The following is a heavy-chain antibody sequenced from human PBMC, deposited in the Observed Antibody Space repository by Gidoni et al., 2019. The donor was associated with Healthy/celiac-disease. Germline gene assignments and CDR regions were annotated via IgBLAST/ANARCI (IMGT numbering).Heavy chain of an antibody. V-gene: IGHV3-66*02. CDR3: ARDGGYGDYDAFDI. CDR1: GSTVSSNY. CDR2: IYSGGST. D-gene: IGHD4-17*01. Sequence: EVQLVESGGGLVQTGGSLRLSCAASGSTVSSNYMSWVRQAPGKGLGWVSVIYSGGSTYYADSVKGRFTISRDNSKNTLYLQMNSLRAEDTAVYYCARDGGYGDYDAFDIWGQGTMVTVSS. J-gene: IGHJ3*02.